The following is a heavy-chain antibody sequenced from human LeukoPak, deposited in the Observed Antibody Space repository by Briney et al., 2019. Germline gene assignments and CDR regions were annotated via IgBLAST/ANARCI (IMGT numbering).Heavy chain of an antibody. CDR3: ARGFDYVWGSYRPYFDY. V-gene: IGHV4-4*07. J-gene: IGHJ4*02. CDR1: GGSIRSYY. Sequence: PSETLSLTCTVSGGSIRSYYWSWIRQPAGKGLEWIGRIYTSGSTNYNPSLKSRVTMSVDTSKNQFSLKLSSVTAADTAVYYCARGFDYVWGSYRPYFDYWGQGTLVTVSS. CDR2: IYTSGST. D-gene: IGHD3-16*02.